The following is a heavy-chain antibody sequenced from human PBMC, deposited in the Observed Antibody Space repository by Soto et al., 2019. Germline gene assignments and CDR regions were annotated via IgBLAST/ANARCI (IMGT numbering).Heavy chain of an antibody. CDR2: IRQDGREE. D-gene: IGHD1-26*01. J-gene: IGHJ3*02. V-gene: IGHV3-7*01. Sequence: EVQLVESGGGLVHPGGSLGLSCAASGFTFSSHWMSWVRQAPGKGLEWVANIRQDGREEQYMDSVKGRFTRSRDNAKNSLYLQMNGLRVEDTAVYYCAKSEGYSIDIRGQGTRVTVSS. CDR3: AKSEGYSIDI. CDR1: GFTFSSHW.